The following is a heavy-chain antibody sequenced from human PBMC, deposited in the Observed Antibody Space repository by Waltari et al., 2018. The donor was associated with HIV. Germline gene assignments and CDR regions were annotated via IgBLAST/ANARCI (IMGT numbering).Heavy chain of an antibody. V-gene: IGHV3-7*01. CDR1: GFTFSSHV. CDR2: ISYDAREK. Sequence: EVKLVESGGGAVQTGGSLRLSCEGSGFTFSSHVMVWVRQTPGKGLEWVAQISYDAREKFHGDSVRGRFVVSRDNARNSIFLQMNNLRDDDTGVYFCVRQPLRHDL. J-gene: IGHJ2*01. CDR3: VRQPLRHDL.